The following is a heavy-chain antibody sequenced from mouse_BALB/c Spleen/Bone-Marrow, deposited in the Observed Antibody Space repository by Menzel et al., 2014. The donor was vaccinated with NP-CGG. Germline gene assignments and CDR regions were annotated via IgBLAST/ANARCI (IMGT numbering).Heavy chain of an antibody. J-gene: IGHJ1*01. CDR1: GFNIKDTY. Sequence: EGHRVESGAELGKPGASVKLSYTAYGFNIKDTYMHWVKQRPEQGLEWIGRIDPANGYSIYDPKFQGKATITADTTSNTAHLQLSSLTSEDTAVYYCALITTATFSYWYFDVWGAGTTVTVSS. CDR2: IDPANGYS. D-gene: IGHD1-2*01. V-gene: IGHV14-3*02. CDR3: ALITTATFSYWYFDV.